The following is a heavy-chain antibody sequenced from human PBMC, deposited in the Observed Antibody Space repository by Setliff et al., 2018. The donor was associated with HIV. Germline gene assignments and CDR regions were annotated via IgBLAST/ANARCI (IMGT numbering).Heavy chain of an antibody. CDR1: GYMFTDYY. CDR2: INPNSDVA. CDR3: ARVWEWNYDLGY. D-gene: IGHD1-7*01. J-gene: IGHJ4*02. Sequence: ASVKVSCKASGYMFTDYYIHWVRQAPGQGLEWMGWINPNSDVANYAQKLQGRVTMTRDTSTSTAYMELRSLRSDDTAVYYCARVWEWNYDLGYWGQGTLVTVSS. V-gene: IGHV1-2*02.